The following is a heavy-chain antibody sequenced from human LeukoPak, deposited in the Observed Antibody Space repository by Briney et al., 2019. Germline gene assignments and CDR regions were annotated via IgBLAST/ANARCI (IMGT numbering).Heavy chain of an antibody. J-gene: IGHJ4*02. D-gene: IGHD3-16*01. CDR2: IKPSGDST. CDR1: GYTFTINH. V-gene: IGHV1-46*01. CDR3: AKLATSDTGETY. Sequence: APVKVSCKASGYTFTINHIHWVRQAPGQGLEWMGVIKPSGDSTTYAQNFQGRVTMTRDTSTSTVYMELRSLRSEDTAIYYCAKLATSDTGETYWGQGTLVTVSS.